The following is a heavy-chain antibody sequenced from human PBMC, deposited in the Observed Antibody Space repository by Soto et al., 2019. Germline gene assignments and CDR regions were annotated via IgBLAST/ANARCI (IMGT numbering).Heavy chain of an antibody. Sequence: QPGGSLRLSCEGSGFTFGNYAMTWVRQGPGRGLEWVSALSGSSLNTYYAHSVKGRFTISRDNSKNTMYLEMNSLRVDDTAVYYYTTQFFLSSRKPPEDVWGQGTPVTVSS. V-gene: IGHV3-23*01. CDR1: GFTFGNYA. CDR3: TTQFFLSSRKPPEDV. CDR2: LSGSSLNT. J-gene: IGHJ6*02.